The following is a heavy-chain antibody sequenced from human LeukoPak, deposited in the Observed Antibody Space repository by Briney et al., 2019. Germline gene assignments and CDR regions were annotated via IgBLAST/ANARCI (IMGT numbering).Heavy chain of an antibody. CDR3: ATEAAALDY. J-gene: IGHJ4*02. CDR1: GYTFTGYY. Sequence: ASVKVSCKASGYTFTGYYMHWVRQAPGQGLEWMGWINPNSGGTNYAQKFQGRVTMTEDTSTDTAYMELSSLRSEDTAVYYCATEAAALDYWGQGTLVTVSS. CDR2: INPNSGGT. D-gene: IGHD6-13*01. V-gene: IGHV1-2*02.